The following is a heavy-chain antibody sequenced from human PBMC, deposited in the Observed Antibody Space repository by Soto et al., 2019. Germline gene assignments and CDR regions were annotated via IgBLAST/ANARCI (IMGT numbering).Heavy chain of an antibody. CDR3: AKDPPRKKQLAPLEWFDP. V-gene: IGHV3-23*01. Sequence: GGSLRLSCAASGFTFSSYAMSWVRQAPGKGLEWVSAISGSGGSTYYADSVNGRFTISRDNSKNTLYLQMNSLRAEDTAVYYCAKDPPRKKQLAPLEWFDPWGQGTLVTVSS. D-gene: IGHD6-13*01. J-gene: IGHJ5*02. CDR2: ISGSGGST. CDR1: GFTFSSYA.